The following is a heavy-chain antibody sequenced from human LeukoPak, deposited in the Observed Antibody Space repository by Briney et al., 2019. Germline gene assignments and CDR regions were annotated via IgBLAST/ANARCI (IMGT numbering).Heavy chain of an antibody. CDR2: IASGGGANR. J-gene: IGHJ6*02. CDR1: GFNFNSYE. D-gene: IGHD2/OR15-2a*01. V-gene: IGHV3-48*03. Sequence: GGSLRLSCEASGFNFNSYEMNWVRQAPGKGLEWVSYIASGGGANRFYSESVKGRFTISRDNAKNSLYLHMNSLRAEDTGVYYCARIGTTTRGPAGLDAWGQGTTVTVSS. CDR3: ARIGTTTRGPAGLDA.